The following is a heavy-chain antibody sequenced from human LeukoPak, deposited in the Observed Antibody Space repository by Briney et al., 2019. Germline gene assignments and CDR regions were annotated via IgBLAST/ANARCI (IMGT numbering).Heavy chain of an antibody. J-gene: IGHJ3*02. CDR3: ARAPRGDDSSGPTGAFDI. CDR2: IYSGGST. Sequence: PGGSLRLSCAASGFTVSSNYMSWVRQAPGKGLEWVSVIYSGGSTYYADSVKGRFTISRDNSKNTLYLQMNSLRAEDTAVYYCARAPRGDDSSGPTGAFDIWGQGTMVTVSS. D-gene: IGHD3-22*01. CDR1: GFTVSSNY. V-gene: IGHV3-53*01.